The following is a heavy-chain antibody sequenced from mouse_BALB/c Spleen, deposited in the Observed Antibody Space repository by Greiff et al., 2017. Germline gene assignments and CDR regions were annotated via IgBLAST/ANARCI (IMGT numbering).Heavy chain of an antibody. J-gene: IGHJ3*01. CDR1: GYAFTNYL. D-gene: IGHD2-2*01. CDR3: ARGGYGYDEEFAY. CDR2: INPGSGGT. V-gene: IGHV1-54*01. Sequence: VKLMESGAELVRPGTSVKVSCKASGYAFTNYLIEWVKQRPGQGLEWIGVINPGSGGTNYNEKFKGKATLTADKSSSTAYMQLSSLTSDDSAVYFCARGGYGYDEEFAYWGQGTLVTVSA.